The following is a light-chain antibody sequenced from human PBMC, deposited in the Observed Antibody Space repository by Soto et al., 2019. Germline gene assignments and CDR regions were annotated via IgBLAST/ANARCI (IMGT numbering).Light chain of an antibody. V-gene: IGLV1-40*01. Sequence: VLTQPPSVSGAPGQRVTISCTGSSSNIGAGYDVHWYQQLPGTAPKLLIYGNSNRPSGVPDRFSGSKSGTSASLAITGLQAEDEADYYCQSYDSSLSGSNVFGGGTKLTVL. CDR3: QSYDSSLSGSNV. CDR2: GNS. J-gene: IGLJ2*01. CDR1: SSNIGAGYD.